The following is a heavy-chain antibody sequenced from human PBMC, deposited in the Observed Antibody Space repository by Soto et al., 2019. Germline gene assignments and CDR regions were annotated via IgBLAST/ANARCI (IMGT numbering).Heavy chain of an antibody. CDR1: GYTFTSYY. CDR2: INPSGGST. Sequence: VASVKVSCKASGYTFTSYYMHWVRQAPGQGLEWMGIINPSGGSTSYAQKFQGRVTMTRDTSTSTVYMELSSLRSEDTAVYYCAREICYDSSGYNPASDYWGQGTLVTVSS. CDR3: AREICYDSSGYNPASDY. J-gene: IGHJ4*02. D-gene: IGHD3-22*01. V-gene: IGHV1-46*01.